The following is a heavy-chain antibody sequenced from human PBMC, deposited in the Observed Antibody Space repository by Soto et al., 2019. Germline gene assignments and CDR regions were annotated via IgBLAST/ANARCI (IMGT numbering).Heavy chain of an antibody. Sequence: GGSLRLSCAASGFTFSSYAMHWVRQAPGKGLEWVAVISYDGSNKYYADSVKGRFTISRDNSKNTLYLQMNSLRAEDTAVYYCARVAAVAGWGWFDPWGQGTLVTVSS. J-gene: IGHJ5*02. CDR2: ISYDGSNK. D-gene: IGHD6-19*01. CDR1: GFTFSSYA. CDR3: ARVAAVAGWGWFDP. V-gene: IGHV3-30-3*01.